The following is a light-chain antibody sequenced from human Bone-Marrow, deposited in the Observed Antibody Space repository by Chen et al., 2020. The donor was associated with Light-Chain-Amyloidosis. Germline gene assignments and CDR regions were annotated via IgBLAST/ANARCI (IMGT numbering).Light chain of an antibody. J-gene: IGKJ1*01. CDR3: QQRSYWPPS. V-gene: IGKV3-11*01. Sequence: EYVLTQSPGTLSLSPGGTATLSCRTSQSVYTNLAWYQHKPGQAPRLLIYDASNRATGIPARISGSGSGTDFTLTISSLEPEDFAVYYCQQRSYWPPSFGQGTKVEIK. CDR1: QSVYTN. CDR2: DAS.